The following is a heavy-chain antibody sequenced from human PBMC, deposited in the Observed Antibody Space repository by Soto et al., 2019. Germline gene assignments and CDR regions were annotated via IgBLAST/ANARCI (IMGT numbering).Heavy chain of an antibody. V-gene: IGHV3-7*04. J-gene: IGHJ4*02. CDR1: GFTVSTYW. Sequence: EVQLEESGGGLVQPGGSLRLSCAASGFTVSTYWMNWVRQAPGRGLEWVANIKQDGGEKYYVDSVKGRFTISRDNAKRSLYLQMNSLRAEDTAVYYCAGGSGWLERDWGQGTVVTVSS. D-gene: IGHD6-19*01. CDR3: AGGSGWLERD. CDR2: IKQDGGEK.